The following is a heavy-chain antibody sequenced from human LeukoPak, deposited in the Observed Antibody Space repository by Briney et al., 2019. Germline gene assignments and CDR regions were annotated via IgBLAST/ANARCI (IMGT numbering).Heavy chain of an antibody. J-gene: IGHJ4*02. CDR3: ARYHPIPAALDY. D-gene: IGHD2-2*01. CDR1: GGSISTYY. V-gene: IGHV4-59*10. CDR2: IYTSGGT. Sequence: SETLSLTCTVSGGSISTYYWNWIRQPAGKGLEWIGRIYTSGGTNYNPSLKSRVTMSVDTSKNQFSLKLSSVTAADTAVYYCARYHPIPAALDYWGQGTLVTVSS.